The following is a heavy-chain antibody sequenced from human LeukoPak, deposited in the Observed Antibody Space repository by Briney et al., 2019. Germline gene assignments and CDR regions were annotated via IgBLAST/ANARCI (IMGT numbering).Heavy chain of an antibody. CDR1: GFTFSSYG. D-gene: IGHD3-3*01. J-gene: IGHJ4*02. CDR3: ARDFGSGGLDY. V-gene: IGHV3-30*02. CDR2: IQYDGSNE. Sequence: GGTLRLSCAASGFTFSSYGMHWVRQAPGKGLEWVAYIQYDGSNEQYAHSVKGRFRISRDSSKNILYLQMNSLRAEDTAVYYCARDFGSGGLDYWGQGTLVTVSS.